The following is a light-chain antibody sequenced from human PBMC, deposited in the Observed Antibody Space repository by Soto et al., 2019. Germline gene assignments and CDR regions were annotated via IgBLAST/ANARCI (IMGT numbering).Light chain of an antibody. CDR2: DAS. J-gene: IGKJ1*01. CDR3: QQRSNWPWT. CDR1: QSVSSY. V-gene: IGKV3-11*01. Sequence: EIVLTQSPATLSLSPGERATLSCRASQSVSSYLAWYQQKPGQAPRLLIYDASNRATGIPARFSGSGSGTDFTLTISSLEPEYFAVSYCQQRSNWPWTFGQGTKVEIK.